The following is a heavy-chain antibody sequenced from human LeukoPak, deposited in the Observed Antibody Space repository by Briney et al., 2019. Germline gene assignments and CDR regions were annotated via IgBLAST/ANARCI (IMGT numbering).Heavy chain of an antibody. CDR2: INPNTGGT. Sequence: ASVNVSFKASGYTFTAYYIHWVRQAPGQGLEWMGCINPNTGGTNFAQRFQGRVTITRDTSINTAFMELSRLGSDDTAVYYCARDRHWNQGNFDYWGQGTLVTVSS. J-gene: IGHJ4*02. CDR1: GYTFTAYY. CDR3: ARDRHWNQGNFDY. D-gene: IGHD1-1*01. V-gene: IGHV1-2*02.